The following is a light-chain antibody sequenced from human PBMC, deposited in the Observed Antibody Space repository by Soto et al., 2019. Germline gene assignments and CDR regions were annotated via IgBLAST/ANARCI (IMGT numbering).Light chain of an antibody. CDR3: SSYTRSTTMV. CDR2: EVI. CDR1: SSDVGYYNY. Sequence: QSALTQPASVSGSPGQSITISCTGTSSDVGYYNYVSWYQQHPGKAPKLVIYEVINRPSGVSNRFSGSKSGNTASLTISGLQAEDEADYYCSSYTRSTTMVFGGGTKVTVL. J-gene: IGLJ2*01. V-gene: IGLV2-14*01.